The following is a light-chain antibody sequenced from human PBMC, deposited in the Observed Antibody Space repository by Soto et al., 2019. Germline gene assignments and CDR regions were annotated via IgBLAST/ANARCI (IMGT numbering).Light chain of an antibody. CDR2: HTS. Sequence: EFVLKQSPATLSLSPGERATLSCRASQSVSSNLAWYQQRPGQAPRLLIYHTSNRATGIPARFSGSGSGTDFTLTISSLEPEDFAVYYCHQRQSWPRTVGQGTKVEIK. J-gene: IGKJ1*01. CDR1: QSVSSN. V-gene: IGKV3-11*01. CDR3: HQRQSWPRT.